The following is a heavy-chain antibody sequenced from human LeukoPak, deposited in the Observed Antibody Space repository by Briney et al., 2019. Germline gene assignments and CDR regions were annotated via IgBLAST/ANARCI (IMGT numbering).Heavy chain of an antibody. D-gene: IGHD6-19*01. CDR2: FDPEDGET. Sequence: EKVSCKVSGYTLTELPMHWVRQAPGKGLEWMGGFDPEDGETISAQKFQGRVTMTEDTSRDTAYMELSSLRSEDTAVYYCARIPPLNSSGWKYVFDYWGQGTLVTVSS. CDR3: ARIPPLNSSGWKYVFDY. J-gene: IGHJ4*02. CDR1: GYTLTELP. V-gene: IGHV1-24*01.